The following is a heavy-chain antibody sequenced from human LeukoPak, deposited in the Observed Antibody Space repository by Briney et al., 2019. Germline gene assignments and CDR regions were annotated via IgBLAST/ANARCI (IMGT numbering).Heavy chain of an antibody. CDR2: MNYDGSST. J-gene: IGHJ4*02. CDR3: TRGVRYSYEYYFDY. V-gene: IGHV3-74*01. D-gene: IGHD5-18*01. Sequence: GGSLRLSCAVSGFTLRTYWMHWVRQVPGKGLVWVSRMNYDGSSTSYADSVKGRFTMSRDNAKNALYLQMNSLRAEDTAVYYCTRGVRYSYEYYFDYWGQGTLVTVSS. CDR1: GFTLRTYW.